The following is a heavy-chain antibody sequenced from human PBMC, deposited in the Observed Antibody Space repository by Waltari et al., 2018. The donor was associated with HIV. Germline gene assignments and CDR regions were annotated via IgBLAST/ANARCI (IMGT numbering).Heavy chain of an antibody. V-gene: IGHV1-2*06. Sequence: VQSASEVRQRGASGTLSCKISGDTFINYFISWFRQAPGQGLEWLGRINPDSGETTYSQTFQGRVTMTRDTSSASAYMELTRLTSADTAMYFCARGEDVSLTHLPPGFRLQFWGQGSLVSVSS. CDR1: GDTFINYF. CDR3: ARGEDVSLTHLPPGFRLQF. CDR2: INPDSGET. D-gene: IGHD1-26*01. J-gene: IGHJ4*02.